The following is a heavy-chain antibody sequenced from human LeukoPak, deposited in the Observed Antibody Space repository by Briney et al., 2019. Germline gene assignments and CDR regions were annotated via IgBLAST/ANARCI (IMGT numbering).Heavy chain of an antibody. CDR3: ARDRLRYCSSTSCSPNDY. Sequence: ASVKVSCKASGYTFTSYGISWVRQAPGQGLEWMGWISAYNGNTNYAQKLQGRVTMTTDTSTSTAHMELRSLRSDDTAVYYCARDRLRYCSSTSCSPNDYWGQGTLVTVSS. D-gene: IGHD2-2*01. V-gene: IGHV1-18*01. CDR1: GYTFTSYG. J-gene: IGHJ4*02. CDR2: ISAYNGNT.